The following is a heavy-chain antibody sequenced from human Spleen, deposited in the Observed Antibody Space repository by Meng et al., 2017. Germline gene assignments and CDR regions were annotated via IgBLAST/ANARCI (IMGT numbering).Heavy chain of an antibody. V-gene: IGHV4-34*01. D-gene: IGHD3-22*01. CDR2: INHSGST. CDR3: GGSSGYPIDY. CDR1: GGSFSGSY. J-gene: IGHJ4*02. Sequence: QVQLQQRGLGLLKPSETLSLTCAVVGGSFSGSYWSWIRQPQGKGLEWIGEINHSGSTNYNPSLKSRVTISVDTSKNQFSLKLSSVTAADTAVYYCGGSSGYPIDYWGQGTLVTVSS.